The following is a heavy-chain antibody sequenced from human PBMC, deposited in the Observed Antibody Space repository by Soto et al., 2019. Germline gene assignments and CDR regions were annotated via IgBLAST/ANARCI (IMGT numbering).Heavy chain of an antibody. CDR2: IYYGGST. CDR3: ARVRREYDNSGPVDY. J-gene: IGHJ4*02. V-gene: IGHV4-30-2*01. D-gene: IGHD3-22*01. Sequence: SETLSLTCAVSGGSISSGDYSWNWIRQPPGKGLEWIGYIYYGGSTYYNPSLQSPVTMSVDRSRNQFSLKLNSVTAADTAVYYCARVRREYDNSGPVDYWGQGTLVTVSS. CDR1: GGSISSGDYS.